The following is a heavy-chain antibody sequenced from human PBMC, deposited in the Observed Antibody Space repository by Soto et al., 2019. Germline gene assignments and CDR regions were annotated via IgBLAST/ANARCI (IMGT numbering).Heavy chain of an antibody. D-gene: IGHD6-19*01. V-gene: IGHV1-69*11. CDR3: ARAGFVSGWNEFSGMDV. J-gene: IGHJ6*02. Sequence: VQLVQSGAEVREPGSSVEVSCQVSGVTFSTSTITWVRQAPGQWLEWMGSIIALLGTAKSTQKFEGRVTITADESASVAYMELSSLTSEDTAVYYCARAGFVSGWNEFSGMDVWGQGTTVTFSS. CDR2: IIALLGTA. CDR1: GVTFSTST.